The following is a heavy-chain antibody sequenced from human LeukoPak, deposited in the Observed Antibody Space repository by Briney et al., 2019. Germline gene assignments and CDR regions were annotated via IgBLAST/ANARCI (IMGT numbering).Heavy chain of an antibody. J-gene: IGHJ3*02. V-gene: IGHV4-30-2*01. Sequence: SETLSLTCAVSGGSISSGGYSWSWIRQPPGKGLEWIGYIYHSGSTYYNPSLKSRVTISVDTSKNQFSLKLSSVTAADTAVYYCARARRGAVAGHAFDIWGQGTMVTVSS. CDR2: IYHSGST. D-gene: IGHD6-19*01. CDR1: GGSISSGGYS. CDR3: ARARRGAVAGHAFDI.